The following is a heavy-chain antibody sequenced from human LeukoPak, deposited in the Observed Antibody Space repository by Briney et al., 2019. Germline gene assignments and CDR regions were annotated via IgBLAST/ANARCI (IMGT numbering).Heavy chain of an antibody. V-gene: IGHV3-7*01. Sequence: GGSLRLSCAASGFTLSGYWMSWVRQAPGKGLEWVANIKEDGSETYYVDSVKGRFTISRDNAKNSLYLHMNSLTAEETAMYYCARDWVAGVPFDAFDIWGQGTMVSVSS. CDR3: ARDWVAGVPFDAFDI. CDR1: GFTLSGYW. J-gene: IGHJ3*02. CDR2: IKEDGSET. D-gene: IGHD3-10*01.